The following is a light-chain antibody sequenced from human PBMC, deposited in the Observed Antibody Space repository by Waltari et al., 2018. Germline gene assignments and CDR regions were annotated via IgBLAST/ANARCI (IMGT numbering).Light chain of an antibody. CDR1: SSDVGGYNY. CDR3: SSYTGTSVVV. Sequence: QSALTQPASVSGSPGQSITISCTGTSSDVGGYNYVSWYQQHPGKAPKLMIYHVTDRPSGVSDRFSGSKSVNTASLTISGLQAEDEADYYCSSYTGTSVVVFGGGTKLTVL. CDR2: HVT. V-gene: IGLV2-14*01. J-gene: IGLJ2*01.